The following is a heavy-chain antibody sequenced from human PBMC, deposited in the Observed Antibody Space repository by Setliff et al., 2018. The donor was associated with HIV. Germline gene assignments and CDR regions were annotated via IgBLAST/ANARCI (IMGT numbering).Heavy chain of an antibody. D-gene: IGHD3-10*01. J-gene: IGHJ3*02. CDR3: ARETTGWFGELAAAFDI. CDR2: INSGSSSI. CDR1: GFTFSSYS. V-gene: IGHV3-48*04. Sequence: PGGSLRLSCAASGFTFSSYSMNWVRQAPGKGLEWVGFINSGSSSIFYGDSVKGRFTISRDDAKNSLLLHMNSLRAEDTAVYYCARETTGWFGELAAAFDIWGHGTLVTVSS.